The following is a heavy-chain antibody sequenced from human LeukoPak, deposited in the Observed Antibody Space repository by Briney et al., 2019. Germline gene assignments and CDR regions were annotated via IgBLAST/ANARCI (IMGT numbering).Heavy chain of an antibody. CDR2: IKQDGSEK. J-gene: IGHJ4*02. D-gene: IGHD3-10*01. CDR3: ARDGFGGSGSFDFDY. Sequence: GGSLRFSCAASGFTFSNYWMSWVRQAPGKGLEWVANIKQDGSEKYYVDSVKGRFTISRDNAKNSLYLQMNSLRAEDTSVYYCARDGFGGSGSFDFDYWGQGTLVTVSS. V-gene: IGHV3-7*01. CDR1: GFTFSNYW.